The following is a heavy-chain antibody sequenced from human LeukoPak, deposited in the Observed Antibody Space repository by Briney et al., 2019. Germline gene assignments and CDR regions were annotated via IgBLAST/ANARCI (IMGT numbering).Heavy chain of an antibody. CDR2: VSSASSHV. J-gene: IGHJ6*03. CDR1: GFSFSTYA. Sequence: GGSLRLSCVASGFSFSTYAMNWVRQAPGKGPEWVSYVSSASSHVYYADSVRGRFIISRDNAKNSLYLQMNSLRAEDTAVYYCARELYGSYYYMDVWGKGTTVTVSS. V-gene: IGHV3-21*01. CDR3: ARELYGSYYYMDV. D-gene: IGHD4-17*01.